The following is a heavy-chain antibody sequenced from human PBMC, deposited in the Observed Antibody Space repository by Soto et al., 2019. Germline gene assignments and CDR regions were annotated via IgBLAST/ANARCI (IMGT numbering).Heavy chain of an antibody. CDR2: ISAYNGNT. J-gene: IGHJ6*02. Sequence: ASVKVSCKACGYTFTSYGISWVRQAPGQGLEWMGWISAYNGNTNYAQKLQGRVTMTTDTSTSTAYMELRSLRSDDTAVYYCARDTHCSGGICNRYYGMDVWGQGTTVTVSS. V-gene: IGHV1-18*01. D-gene: IGHD2-15*01. CDR1: GYTFTSYG. CDR3: ARDTHCSGGICNRYYGMDV.